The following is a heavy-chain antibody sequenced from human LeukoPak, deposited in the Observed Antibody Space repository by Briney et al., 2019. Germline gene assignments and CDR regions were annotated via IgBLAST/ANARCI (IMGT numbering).Heavy chain of an antibody. CDR3: ARSIPTDYGDFEDAFDI. Sequence: SETLSLTCTVSGGSISSSSYYWGWIRQPPGKGLVWIGSIYYSGSTYYNPSLKSRVTISVDTSKNQFSLKLSSVTAADTAVYNCARSIPTDYGDFEDAFDIWGQGTMVTVSS. CDR1: GGSISSSSYY. CDR2: IYYSGST. J-gene: IGHJ3*02. V-gene: IGHV4-39*01. D-gene: IGHD4-17*01.